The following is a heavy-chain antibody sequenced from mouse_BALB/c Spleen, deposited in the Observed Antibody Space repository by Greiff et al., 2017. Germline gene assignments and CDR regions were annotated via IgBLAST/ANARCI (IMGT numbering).Heavy chain of an antibody. D-gene: IGHD1-1*01. CDR3: TRERKTVVAEDAMDY. J-gene: IGHJ4*01. CDR1: GYTFSDYE. CDR2: IDPETGGT. V-gene: IGHV1-15*01. Sequence: QVQLQQSGAELVRPGASVTLSCQASGYTFSDYEMHWVKQTPVHGLEWIGAIDPETGGTAYNQKFKGKATLTADKSSSTAYMELRSLTSEDSAVYYCTRERKTVVAEDAMDYWGQGTSVTVSS.